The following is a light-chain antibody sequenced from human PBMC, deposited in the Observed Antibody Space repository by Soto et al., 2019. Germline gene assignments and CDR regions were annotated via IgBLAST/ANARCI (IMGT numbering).Light chain of an antibody. CDR2: AAS. CDR3: QQSYSTPPT. J-gene: IGKJ4*01. V-gene: IGKV1-39*01. CDR1: QSLSSF. Sequence: DIQMTQSPSSLSASVGDRVTITCRASQSLSSFLNWYQQKPGKAPKLLIYAASSLQSGVPSRFGGSGSGTHFTLTISSLQPEDFATYYCQQSYSTPPTFGGGTKVEIK.